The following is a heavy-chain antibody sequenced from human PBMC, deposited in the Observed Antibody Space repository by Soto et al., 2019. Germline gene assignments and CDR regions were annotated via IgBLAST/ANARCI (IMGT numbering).Heavy chain of an antibody. D-gene: IGHD3-22*01. CDR3: ARDNRHYYDSSGYNDY. CDR1: GYTFTSYY. V-gene: IGHV1-46*01. CDR2: INPSGGST. J-gene: IGHJ4*02. Sequence: ASVKVSCKASGYTFTSYYMHWVRQAPGQGLEWMGIINPSGGSTSYAQKFQGRVTMARDTSTSTVYMELSSLRSEDTAVYYCARDNRHYYDSSGYNDYWGQGTLVTVS.